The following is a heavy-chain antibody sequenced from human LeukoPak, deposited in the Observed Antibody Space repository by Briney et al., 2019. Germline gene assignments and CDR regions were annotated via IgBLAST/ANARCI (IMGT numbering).Heavy chain of an antibody. V-gene: IGHV4-59*01. Sequence: SETLSLTCTVSGGSISSYYWSWIRQPPGKGLEWIGYIYYSGSTNYNPSLKSRVTISVDTSKNQFSLKLSSVTAADTAVYYCARGNPIRGDWFDYWGQGTLVTVSS. CDR1: GGSISSYY. D-gene: IGHD2-21*02. J-gene: IGHJ4*02. CDR3: ARGNPIRGDWFDY. CDR2: IYYSGST.